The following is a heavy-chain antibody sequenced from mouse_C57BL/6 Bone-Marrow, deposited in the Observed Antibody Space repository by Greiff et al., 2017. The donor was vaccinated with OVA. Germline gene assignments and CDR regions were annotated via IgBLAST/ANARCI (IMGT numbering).Heavy chain of an antibody. D-gene: IGHD4-1*01. J-gene: IGHJ1*03. Sequence: EVNVVESGPGLAKPSQTLSLTCSVTGYSITSDYWNWIRKFPGNKLEYMGYISYSGSTYYNPSLKSRISITRDTSKNQYYLQLNSVTTEDTATYYCARWGSSSGTMRYFDVWGTGTTVTVSS. CDR3: ARWGSSSGTMRYFDV. CDR2: ISYSGST. V-gene: IGHV3-8*01. CDR1: GYSITSDY.